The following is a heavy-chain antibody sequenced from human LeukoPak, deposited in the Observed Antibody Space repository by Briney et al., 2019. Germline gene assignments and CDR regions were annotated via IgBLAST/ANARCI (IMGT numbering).Heavy chain of an antibody. CDR2: IIPIFGTA. CDR3: AGSSSSRRIPFN. Sequence: GASVKVSCKASGGTFSSYAISWVRQAPGQGLEWMGGIIPIFGTANYAQKFQGRVTITADESTSTAYMELSSLRSEDTAVYYCAGSSSSRRIPFNWGQGTLVTVSS. D-gene: IGHD6-6*01. J-gene: IGHJ4*02. CDR1: GGTFSSYA. V-gene: IGHV1-69*13.